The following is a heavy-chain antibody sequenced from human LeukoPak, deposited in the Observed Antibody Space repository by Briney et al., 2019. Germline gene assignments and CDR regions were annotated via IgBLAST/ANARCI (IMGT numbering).Heavy chain of an antibody. Sequence: ASVKVSCKASGYTFTSYDINWVRQATGQGLEWMGWMNPNSGNTGYAQKFQGRVTITADESTSTAYMELSSLRSEDTAVYYCARDKSFYDILTGYSPYYYYYGMDVWGKGTTVTVSS. CDR1: GYTFTSYD. CDR2: MNPNSGNT. J-gene: IGHJ6*04. CDR3: ARDKSFYDILTGYSPYYYYYGMDV. D-gene: IGHD3-9*01. V-gene: IGHV1-8*01.